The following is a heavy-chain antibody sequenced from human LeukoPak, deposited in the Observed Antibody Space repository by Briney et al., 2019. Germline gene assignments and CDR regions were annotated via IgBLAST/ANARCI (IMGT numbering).Heavy chain of an antibody. CDR3: ARESREYWSGYYTDLFDY. J-gene: IGHJ4*02. Sequence: ASVKVSCKASGYTFTSYGISWVRQAPGQGLEWMGWISAYNGNTNYAQKLQGRVTMTTDTSTSTAYMELRSLRSDDTAVYYCARESREYWSGYYTDLFDYWGQETLVTVSS. CDR2: ISAYNGNT. CDR1: GYTFTSYG. V-gene: IGHV1-18*01. D-gene: IGHD3-3*01.